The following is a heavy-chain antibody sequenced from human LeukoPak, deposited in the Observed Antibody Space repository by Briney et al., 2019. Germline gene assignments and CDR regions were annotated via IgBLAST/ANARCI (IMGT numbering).Heavy chain of an antibody. V-gene: IGHV1-46*01. CDR2: INPSGGST. CDR3: ARVWEGY. D-gene: IGHD3-16*01. CDR1: GFTFTGYY. J-gene: IGHJ4*02. Sequence: ASVKVSCKTSGFTFTGYYIHWVRQAPGQGLEWMGIINPSGGSTSYAQKFQGRVTMTRDTSTSTVYMELSSLRSEDTAVYYCARVWEGYWGQGTLVTVSS.